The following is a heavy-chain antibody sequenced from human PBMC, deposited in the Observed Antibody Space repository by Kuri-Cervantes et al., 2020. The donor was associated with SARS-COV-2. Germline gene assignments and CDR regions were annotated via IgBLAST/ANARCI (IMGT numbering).Heavy chain of an antibody. CDR2: ISSSGSTI. V-gene: IGHV3-11*01. J-gene: IGHJ4*02. CDR1: GFTFSDYY. Sequence: GESLKISCAASGFTFSDYYMSWIRQAPGKGLEWVSYISSSGSTIYYVDSVKGRFTISRDNAKNSLYLQMNSLRAEDTAVYYCARDLLNYYDSSGYGYWGQGTLVTVSS. D-gene: IGHD3-22*01. CDR3: ARDLLNYYDSSGYGY.